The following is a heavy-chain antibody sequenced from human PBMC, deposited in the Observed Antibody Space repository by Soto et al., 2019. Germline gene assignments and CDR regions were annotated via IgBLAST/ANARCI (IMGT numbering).Heavy chain of an antibody. D-gene: IGHD2-2*01. CDR2: IIPIFGTA. V-gene: IGHV1-69*13. Sequence: SVKVSCKASGGTFSNNAISWVRQAPGQGLEWMGGIIPIFGTANYAQKFQGRVTITADESTSTAYMELSSLRSEDTAVYYCARSAQPGGYCSSTSCSLRYYGMDVWGQGTTVTVSS. CDR3: ARSAQPGGYCSSTSCSLRYYGMDV. CDR1: GGTFSNNA. J-gene: IGHJ6*02.